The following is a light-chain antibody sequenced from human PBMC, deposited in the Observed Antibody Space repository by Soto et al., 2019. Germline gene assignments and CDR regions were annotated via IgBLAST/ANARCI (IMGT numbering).Light chain of an antibody. CDR2: GAS. V-gene: IGKV3-20*01. Sequence: EIVLTQSPGSLSLSPGARATLSCRASQSVGGNLAWYQQKPGQPPKLLIYGASSRATDIPDRFSGSGSGTDFTLTISRLEAEDFALYYCQHYGAAAITFGQGTRLEIK. CDR1: QSVGGN. J-gene: IGKJ5*01. CDR3: QHYGAAAIT.